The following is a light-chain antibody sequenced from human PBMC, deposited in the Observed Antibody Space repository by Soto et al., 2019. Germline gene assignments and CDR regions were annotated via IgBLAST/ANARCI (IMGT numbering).Light chain of an antibody. CDR2: LNSDGSH. Sequence: QPVLTQSPSASASLGDSVKLTCTLTSGLSSHAIAWHQQRPEKGPRYLMKLNSDGSHTKGDGIPDRFSGSSSGAERYLSISSLQSEDEGDYYCQTWSSGTGWVFGGGTKLTVL. V-gene: IGLV4-69*02. CDR1: SGLSSHA. CDR3: QTWSSGTGWV. J-gene: IGLJ3*02.